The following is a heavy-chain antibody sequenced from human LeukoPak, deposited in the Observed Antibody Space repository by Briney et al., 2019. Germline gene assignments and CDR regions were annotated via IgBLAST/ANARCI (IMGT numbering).Heavy chain of an antibody. CDR1: GYTFCIFW. V-gene: IGHV3-48*02. CDR3: ARDRDWSVVS. J-gene: IGHJ4*02. CDR2: ISTTGII. Sequence: GGSLRLSCEASGYTFCIFWVTWVRPAPGGGLVWVSYISTTGIIHYADSVKGRFTISRDNAKNSLYLQMKSLRDEDTAVYYCARDRDWSVVSGGQGTLVTVSS. D-gene: IGHD2-2*01.